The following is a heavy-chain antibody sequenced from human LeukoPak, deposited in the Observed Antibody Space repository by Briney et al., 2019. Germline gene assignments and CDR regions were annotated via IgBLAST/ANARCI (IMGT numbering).Heavy chain of an antibody. V-gene: IGHV3-23*01. Sequence: QPGGSLRLSCAASGFTFSSYTMSWVRQAPGKGLEWVSTITTSDGNTYYADSVKGRFTVSRDNSKNTLYLQMNSLRAEDTAVYYCARWGGDSGYFDYWGRGTLVTVSS. CDR3: ARWGGDSGYFDY. J-gene: IGHJ4*02. CDR2: ITTSDGNT. D-gene: IGHD2-21*02. CDR1: GFTFSSYT.